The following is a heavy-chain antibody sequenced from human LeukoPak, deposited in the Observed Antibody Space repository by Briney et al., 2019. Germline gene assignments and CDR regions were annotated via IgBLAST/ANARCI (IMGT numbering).Heavy chain of an antibody. D-gene: IGHD4-17*01. CDR2: VWYDGSNK. V-gene: IGHV3-33*01. Sequence: PGGSLRLSCAASGFTFSSYGMHWVRQAPGKGLEWVADVWYDGSNKYYADSVKGRFTISRDNSKNTLYLQMNSLRAEDTAVYYCARLYGTYPGWFDPWGQGTLVTVSS. CDR1: GFTFSSYG. J-gene: IGHJ5*02. CDR3: ARLYGTYPGWFDP.